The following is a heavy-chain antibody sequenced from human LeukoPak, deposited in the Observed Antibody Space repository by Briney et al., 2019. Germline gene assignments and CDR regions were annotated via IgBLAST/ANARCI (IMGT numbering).Heavy chain of an antibody. CDR2: TYYNSRWSN. Sequence: SQTLSLTCAVSGDSVSSDITAWSWIRQSPSRGLEWLGRTYYNSRWSNDYAVSVESRITINPDTTRNQFSLQLKSVTPEDTAVYYCARGYMKSGFDYWGQGTLSPSPQ. V-gene: IGHV6-1*01. CDR1: GDSVSSDITA. D-gene: IGHD1-1*01. J-gene: IGHJ4*02. CDR3: ARGYMKSGFDY.